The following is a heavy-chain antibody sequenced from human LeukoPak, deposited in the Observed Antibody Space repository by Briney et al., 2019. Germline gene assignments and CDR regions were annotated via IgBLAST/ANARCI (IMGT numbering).Heavy chain of an antibody. V-gene: IGHV4-34*01. CDR2: INHSGST. CDR1: GGSFSGYY. Sequence: SETLSLTCAVYGGSFSGYYWSWIRQPPGKGLEWIGEINHSGSTNYNPSLKSRVTISVDTSKNQFSLKLSSVTATDTAVYYCAGRDYYGSGSYSNWGQGTLVTVSS. D-gene: IGHD3-10*01. CDR3: AGRDYYGSGSYSN. J-gene: IGHJ4*02.